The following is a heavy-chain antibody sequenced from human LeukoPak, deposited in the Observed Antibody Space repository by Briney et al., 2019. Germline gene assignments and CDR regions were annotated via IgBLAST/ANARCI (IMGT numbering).Heavy chain of an antibody. V-gene: IGHV3-30-3*01. Sequence: GGSLRLSCAASGFTFSSYAMHWVRQAPGKGLEWVAGILHDGSNKYYADSVKGRFTISRDNSKHTLSLQMNSLRADDTCVYDCVREGESRGHFYFDNWGQGTLVTVSS. CDR1: GFTFSSYA. J-gene: IGHJ4*02. CDR3: VREGESRGHFYFDN. CDR2: ILHDGSNK. D-gene: IGHD2-21*01.